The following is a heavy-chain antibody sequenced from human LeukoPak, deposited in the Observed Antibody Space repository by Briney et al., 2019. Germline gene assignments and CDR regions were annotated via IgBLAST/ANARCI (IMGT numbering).Heavy chain of an antibody. CDR3: ARTLDYVDYVDY. Sequence: GGSLRLSCAAYGFTFSSYSMSWVRQAPGKGLEWVSSISSSSSYIYYADSVTGRFTISRDNAKNSLYLQMNSLRAEDTAVYYCARTLDYVDYVDYWGQGTLVTVSS. CDR1: GFTFSSYS. CDR2: ISSSSSYI. D-gene: IGHD4-17*01. V-gene: IGHV3-21*01. J-gene: IGHJ4*02.